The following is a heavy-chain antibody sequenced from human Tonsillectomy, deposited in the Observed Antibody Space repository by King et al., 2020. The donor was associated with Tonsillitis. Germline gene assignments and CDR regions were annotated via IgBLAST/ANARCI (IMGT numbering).Heavy chain of an antibody. V-gene: IGHV3-33*05. J-gene: IGHJ6*02. CDR3: ARELGGGSYDCCYDGMDV. D-gene: IGHD1-26*01. CDR2: ISYDGSNK. Sequence: VQLVESGGGVVQPGRSLRLSCAASGFTFSSYGMHWVRQAPGKGLEWVAVISYDGSNKYYVDSVKGRFTISRDNSKSTLYLQMNSLRAEDTAVYYCARELGGGSYDCCYDGMDVWGQGTTVTVSS. CDR1: GFTFSSYG.